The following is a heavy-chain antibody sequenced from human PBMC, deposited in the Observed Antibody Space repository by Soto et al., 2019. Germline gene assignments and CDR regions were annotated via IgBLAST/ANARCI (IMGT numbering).Heavy chain of an antibody. D-gene: IGHD2-8*01. CDR3: ARDIMGGTFDI. Sequence: SLRLSCAASGFTFVTYWMNWVRQAPGKGLEWVANINVDGSEKYFVDSVRGRFTISRDNAKNSLFLQMNSLRAEDAAVYYCARDIMGGTFDIWGQGTMVTVSS. CDR2: INVDGSEK. CDR1: GFTFVTYW. J-gene: IGHJ3*02. V-gene: IGHV3-7*05.